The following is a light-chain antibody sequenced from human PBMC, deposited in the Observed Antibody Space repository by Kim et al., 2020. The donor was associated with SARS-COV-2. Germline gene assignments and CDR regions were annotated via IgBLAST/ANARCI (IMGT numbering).Light chain of an antibody. J-gene: IGLJ3*02. CDR2: GKY. CDR1: SLRNYY. Sequence: SSELTQDPAVSVALGRTVRLTCQGDSLRNYYATWYQQRPGQAPVLVLYGKYNRPSGIPDRFSGSASGNTASLTITGAQAEDEADYYCNSRDSSGDHVVFGGGTKLTVL. V-gene: IGLV3-19*01. CDR3: NSRDSSGDHVV.